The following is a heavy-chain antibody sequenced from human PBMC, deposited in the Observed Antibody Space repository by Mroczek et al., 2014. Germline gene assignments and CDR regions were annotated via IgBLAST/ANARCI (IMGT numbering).Heavy chain of an antibody. D-gene: IGHD3-3*01. J-gene: IGHJ3*02. CDR1: GYTFTGYY. CDR3: ARGPTIFGVVRNPIYAFDI. CDR2: INPNSGGT. V-gene: IGHV1-2*02. Sequence: QVQLVQSGAEVKKPGASVKVSCKASGYTFTGYYMHWVRQAPGQGLEWMGWINPNSGGTNYAQKFQGRVTMTRDTSISTAYMELSRLRSDDTAVYYCARGPTIFGVVRNPIYAFDIWGQGTMVTVSS.